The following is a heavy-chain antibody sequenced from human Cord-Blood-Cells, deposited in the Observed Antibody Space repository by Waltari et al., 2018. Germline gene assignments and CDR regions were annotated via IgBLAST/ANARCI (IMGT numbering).Heavy chain of an antibody. CDR3: ARSLYSGYDWYAFDI. J-gene: IGHJ3*02. Sequence: QLQLQESGPGLVKPSETLSLTCTVSGGSISSSSYYWGWIRQPPGKGLEWIGSIDCSGSTDDTPPLKSRVTIAVDTSKNQFALKLSSVTAADTAVYYGARSLYSGYDWYAFDIWGQGTMVTVSS. V-gene: IGHV4-39*01. CDR1: GGSISSSSYY. CDR2: IDCSGST. D-gene: IGHD5-12*01.